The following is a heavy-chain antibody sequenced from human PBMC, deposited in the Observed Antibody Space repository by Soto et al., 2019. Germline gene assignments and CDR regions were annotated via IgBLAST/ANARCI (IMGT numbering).Heavy chain of an antibody. Sequence: QVQLVESGGGVVQPGRSLRLSCAASGFTSSRYGMHWVRQAPGKGLEWVAVVWYDGSNKQYADSVKGRFTISRDDSKKTLYLQMDSLRSEDTAVYYCATPGVRFLEWPNVGYGMDVWGQGTTVTVSS. CDR3: ATPGVRFLEWPNVGYGMDV. CDR2: VWYDGSNK. V-gene: IGHV3-33*01. CDR1: GFTSSRYG. D-gene: IGHD3-3*01. J-gene: IGHJ6*02.